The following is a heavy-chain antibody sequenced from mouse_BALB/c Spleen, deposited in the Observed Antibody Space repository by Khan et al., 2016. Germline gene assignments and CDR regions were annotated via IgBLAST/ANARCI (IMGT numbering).Heavy chain of an antibody. CDR2: IAPSSDYT. J-gene: IGHJ2*01. D-gene: IGHD2-3*01. CDR1: GYTFTSYT. CDR3: AREGGLLGYFDY. V-gene: IGHV1-4*01. Sequence: QVQLQQSGAELARPGASVKMSCKASGYTFTSYTMFWVKQRPGQGLEWIGYIAPSSDYTDYNQKFKDKATLTADKSSTTAYMQLNSLTSEDSAVYYCAREGGLLGYFDYWCQGTTLTVSS.